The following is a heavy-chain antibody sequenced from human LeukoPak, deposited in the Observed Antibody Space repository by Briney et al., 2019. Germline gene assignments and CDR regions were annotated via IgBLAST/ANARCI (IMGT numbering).Heavy chain of an antibody. D-gene: IGHD4-17*01. CDR2: ISGSGGST. CDR1: GFTFSSYA. J-gene: IGHJ1*01. CDR3: AKDSKGYGDYIGREYFQH. Sequence: SGGSPRLSCAASGFTFSSYAMSWVRQAPGKGLEWVSAISGSGGSTYYADSVKGRFTISRDNSKNTLYLQMNSLRAEDTAVYYCAKDSKGYGDYIGREYFQHWGQGTLVTVSS. V-gene: IGHV3-23*01.